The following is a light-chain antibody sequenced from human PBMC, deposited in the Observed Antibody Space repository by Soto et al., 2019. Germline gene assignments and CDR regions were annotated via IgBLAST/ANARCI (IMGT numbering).Light chain of an antibody. J-gene: IGKJ1*01. CDR3: QQRSAWAGT. V-gene: IGKV3-15*01. Sequence: ILMPQSPPTLSASQGERATLPCRASQSISSSLAWYQEKPGQAPRLPIHGATTRATGIPARFSGSGSGTDFTLTISSLEPEDFAVYYCQQRSAWAGTFGQGTKVDI. CDR1: QSISSS. CDR2: GAT.